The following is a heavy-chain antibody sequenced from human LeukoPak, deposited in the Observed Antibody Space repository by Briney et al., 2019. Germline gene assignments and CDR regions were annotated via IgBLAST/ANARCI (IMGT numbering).Heavy chain of an antibody. CDR1: GFTFSSYG. J-gene: IGHJ4*02. V-gene: IGHV3-33*01. D-gene: IGHD6-13*01. CDR2: IWYDGSNK. CDR3: ARAAAGLAFDY. Sequence: GRSLRLSCAASGFTFSSYGMHWVRQAPGKGLEWVAVIWYDGSNKYYADSEKGRFTISRDNSKNTLYLQMNSLRAEDTAVYYCARAAAGLAFDYWGQGTLVTVSS.